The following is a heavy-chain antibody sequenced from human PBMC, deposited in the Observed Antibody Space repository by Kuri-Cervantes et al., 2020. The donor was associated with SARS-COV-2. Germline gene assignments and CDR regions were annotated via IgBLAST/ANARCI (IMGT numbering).Heavy chain of an antibody. Sequence: GSLRLSCTVSGYSISSGYYWGWIRQPPGKGLEWIGSIYHSGSTYYNPSLKSRVTISVDTSKNQLSLKLSSVTAADTAVYYCARTVTTTPDYWGQGALVTVSS. CDR1: GYSISSGYY. D-gene: IGHD4-11*01. CDR3: ARTVTTTPDY. J-gene: IGHJ4*02. V-gene: IGHV4-38-2*02. CDR2: IYHSGST.